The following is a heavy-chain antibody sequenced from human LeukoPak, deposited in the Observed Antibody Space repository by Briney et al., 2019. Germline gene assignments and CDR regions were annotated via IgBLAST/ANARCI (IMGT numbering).Heavy chain of an antibody. J-gene: IGHJ3*02. Sequence: GRSLRLSCAASGFTFSNYAMHWVRQAPGKGLEWVAVISYDGSNKYYADSVKGRFTISRDNSKNTLYPQMNSLRAEDTTVYYCARETSRDAFDIWGQGTMVTVSS. D-gene: IGHD6-13*01. V-gene: IGHV3-30-3*01. CDR1: GFTFSNYA. CDR2: ISYDGSNK. CDR3: ARETSRDAFDI.